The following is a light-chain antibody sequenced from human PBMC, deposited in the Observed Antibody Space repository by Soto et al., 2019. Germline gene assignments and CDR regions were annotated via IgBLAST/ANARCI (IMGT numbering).Light chain of an antibody. V-gene: IGKV3-20*01. Sequence: EIVLTQSPGILSLSPGERATLSCRASQTVSGNYFAWYQQKPGQSPRLLIYGSSDRATGIPDRFSGSGSGTDFTLTINRVEPEDFAVYYCQQYGSSPPYTFGQGTTLAI. CDR2: GSS. J-gene: IGKJ2*01. CDR1: QTVSGNY. CDR3: QQYGSSPPYT.